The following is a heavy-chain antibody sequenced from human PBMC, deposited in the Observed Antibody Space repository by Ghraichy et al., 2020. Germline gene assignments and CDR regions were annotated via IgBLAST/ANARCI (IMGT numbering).Heavy chain of an antibody. CDR2: ISSSSSYI. Sequence: GGSLRLSCAASGFTFSSYSMNWVRQAPGKGLEWVSSISSSSSYIYYADSVKGRFTISRDNAKNSLYLQMNSLRAEDTAVYYCARDEGYSGSAQRIWGQGTMVTVAS. V-gene: IGHV3-21*01. CDR3: ARDEGYSGSAQRI. J-gene: IGHJ3*02. D-gene: IGHD1-26*01. CDR1: GFTFSSYS.